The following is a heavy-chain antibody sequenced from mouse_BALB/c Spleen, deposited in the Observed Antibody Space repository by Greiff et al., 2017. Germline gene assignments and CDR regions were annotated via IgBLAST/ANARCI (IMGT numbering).Heavy chain of an antibody. CDR3: ARGERSFAY. V-gene: IGHV2-9*02. Sequence: VKVVESGPGLVAPSQSLSITCTVSGFSLTSYGVHWVRQPPGKGLEWLGVIWAGGSTNYNSALMSRLSISKDNSKSQVFLKMNSLQTDDTAMYYCARGERSFAYWGQGTLVTVSA. CDR1: GFSLTSYG. CDR2: IWAGGST. J-gene: IGHJ3*01.